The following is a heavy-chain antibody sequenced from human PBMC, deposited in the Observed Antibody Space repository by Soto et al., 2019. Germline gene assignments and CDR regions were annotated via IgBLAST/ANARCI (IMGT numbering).Heavy chain of an antibody. J-gene: IGHJ4*02. CDR3: ANGFCGTNCYYFPN. Sequence: QVQLVESGEGVVQPGRSLRLSCVASGYMFSRYGMHWVRQAPGKGLEWVAVISNDGSQTTYGDSVKGRFTISRDNSKNTVYRQMNSLTTEDTAVYYCANGFCGTNCYYFPNWGQGTLGTVST. CDR2: ISNDGSQT. D-gene: IGHD2-21*02. CDR1: GYMFSRYG. V-gene: IGHV3-30*18.